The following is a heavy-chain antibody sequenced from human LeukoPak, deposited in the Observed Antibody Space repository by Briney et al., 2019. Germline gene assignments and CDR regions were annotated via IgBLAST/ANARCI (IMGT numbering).Heavy chain of an antibody. Sequence: GGSLRLSCAASGFTFSSYSMNWVRQAPGKGLEWVSSISSSSSYMYYADSVKGRFTISRDNAKNSLYLQMNSLRAEDTAVYYCAHGSGSSWGQGTLVTVSS. D-gene: IGHD3-10*01. CDR3: AHGSGSS. CDR2: ISSSSSYM. J-gene: IGHJ5*02. CDR1: GFTFSSYS. V-gene: IGHV3-21*01.